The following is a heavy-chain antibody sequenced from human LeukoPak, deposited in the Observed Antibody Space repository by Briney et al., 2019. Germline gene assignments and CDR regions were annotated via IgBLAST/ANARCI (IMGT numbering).Heavy chain of an antibody. CDR1: GLTFSSYG. J-gene: IGHJ6*02. V-gene: IGHV3-30*18. CDR2: MSFDGSEE. D-gene: IGHD3-10*01. CDR3: AKAEKMAGSTHYYGVDV. Sequence: GGSLRLSCAASGLTFSSYGMHWLRQAPGRGLEWVAIMSFDGSEEFHADSVKGRFTISRDNSKNTLYLQMNSLRPEDTAVYYCAKAEKMAGSTHYYGVDVWGQGTTVTVSS.